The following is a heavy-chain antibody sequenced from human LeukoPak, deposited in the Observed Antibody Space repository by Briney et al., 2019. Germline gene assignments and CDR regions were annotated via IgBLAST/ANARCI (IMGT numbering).Heavy chain of an antibody. CDR1: GFTVSSNY. CDR2: IYSGGST. J-gene: IGHJ6*02. Sequence: GGSLRLSCAASGFTVSSNYMSWVRQAPGKGLEWVSVIYSGGSTYYADSVKGRFTISRDNPKNTLYLQMNSPRAEDTAVYYCARDRVRLSNYYYYYGMDVWGQGTTVTVSS. CDR3: ARDRVRLSNYYYYYGMDV. V-gene: IGHV3-53*01. D-gene: IGHD3-10*01.